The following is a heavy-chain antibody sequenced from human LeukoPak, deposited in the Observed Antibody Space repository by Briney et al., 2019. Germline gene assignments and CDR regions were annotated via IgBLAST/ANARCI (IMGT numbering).Heavy chain of an antibody. V-gene: IGHV2-5*01. J-gene: IGHJ4*02. Sequence: SGPTLVKPTQPLTLTCTFSGFSLSTSGVGVGWIRQPPGKALEWLALIYWNDDKRYSPSLKSRLTITKDTSKNQMVLTMTNMDPVDTATYYCAHSDLGYDFWSGYYDYWGQGTLVTVSS. CDR1: GFSLSTSGVG. CDR2: IYWNDDK. D-gene: IGHD3-3*01. CDR3: AHSDLGYDFWSGYYDY.